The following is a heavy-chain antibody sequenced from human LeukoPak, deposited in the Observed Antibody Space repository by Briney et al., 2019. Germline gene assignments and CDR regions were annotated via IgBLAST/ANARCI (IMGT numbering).Heavy chain of an antibody. D-gene: IGHD5-18*01. V-gene: IGHV3-7*01. Sequence: GGSLRLSCAASGFTFSSYRMSWVRQAPGKGLEWVANIKQDGSEKYYVDSVKGRFTISRDNAKNSLYLQMNSLRAEDTAVYYCARVLSTAMDYYFDYWGQGTLVTVSS. CDR1: GFTFSSYR. CDR2: IKQDGSEK. CDR3: ARVLSTAMDYYFDY. J-gene: IGHJ4*02.